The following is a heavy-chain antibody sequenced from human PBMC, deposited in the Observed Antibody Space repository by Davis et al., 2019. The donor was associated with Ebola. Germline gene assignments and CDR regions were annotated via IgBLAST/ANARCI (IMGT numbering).Heavy chain of an antibody. CDR3: ARDDIVVVPAAMAHYYYYGMDV. Sequence: PGGSLRLSCAASGFTFSSYWMHWVRQAPGKGLVWVSRINSDGSSTSYADSVKGRFTISRDNAKNSLYLQMNSLRAEDTAVYYCARDDIVVVPAAMAHYYYYGMDVWGQGTTVTVSS. D-gene: IGHD2-2*01. CDR1: GFTFSSYW. V-gene: IGHV3-74*01. CDR2: INSDGSST. J-gene: IGHJ6*02.